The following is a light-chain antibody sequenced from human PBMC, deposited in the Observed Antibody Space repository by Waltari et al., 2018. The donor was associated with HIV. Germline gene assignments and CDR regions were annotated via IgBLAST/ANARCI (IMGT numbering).Light chain of an antibody. J-gene: IGLJ3*02. Sequence: QSVLTQPPSVSGAPGQRVTISCTGSSSHIGAGSDVHWYQQLPGTAPKLLIYENNNRPSGVPDRFSGSKSGTSASLAITGLQAEDEADYYCQSYDSGLRVFGGGTKLTVL. CDR2: ENN. CDR3: QSYDSGLRV. CDR1: SSHIGAGSD. V-gene: IGLV1-40*01.